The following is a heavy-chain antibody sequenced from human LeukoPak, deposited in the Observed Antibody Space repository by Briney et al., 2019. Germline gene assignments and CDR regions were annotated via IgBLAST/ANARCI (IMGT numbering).Heavy chain of an antibody. CDR3: ARSTVDGDYTFDS. Sequence: SETLSLTCTVSGGSISRYYWSWIRQPPGKGLEWIGYIYYSGSTNYNPSLKSRVTISVDTSKNQFSLKLSSVTAADTAVYYCARSTVDGDYTFDSWGQGTLVTVSS. CDR2: IYYSGST. CDR1: GGSISRYY. D-gene: IGHD4-17*01. V-gene: IGHV4-59*01. J-gene: IGHJ4*02.